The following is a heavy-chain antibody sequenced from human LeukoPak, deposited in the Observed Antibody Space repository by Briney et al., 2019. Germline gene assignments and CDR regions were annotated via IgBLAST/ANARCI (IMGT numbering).Heavy chain of an antibody. V-gene: IGHV3-21*01. CDR3: ARDGDIVVVPAAIRYYYYGMDV. J-gene: IGHJ6*04. Sequence: GGSLRLSCAASGFTFSSYSMNWVRQAPGKGLEWVSSISSSSSYIYYADSVKGRFTISRDNAKNSLNLQMNSLRAEDTAVYYCARDGDIVVVPAAIRYYYYGMDVWGKGTTVTVSS. D-gene: IGHD2-2*01. CDR2: ISSSSSYI. CDR1: GFTFSSYS.